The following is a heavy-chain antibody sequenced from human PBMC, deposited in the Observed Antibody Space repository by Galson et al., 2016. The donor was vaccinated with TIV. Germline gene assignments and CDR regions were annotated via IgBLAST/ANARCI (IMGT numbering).Heavy chain of an antibody. CDR1: GFTFSTYV. Sequence: SLRLSCAASGFTFSTYVMHWVRQAPGKGLEWVAFVRYDGSHKNYADSVKGRFTISRGNSKYTLYLQMNSLRAEDTAVYYCPKGMAIFGVIPPGGGMDVWGQGTTVTVSS. J-gene: IGHJ6*02. V-gene: IGHV3-30*02. CDR3: PKGMAIFGVIPPGGGMDV. D-gene: IGHD3-3*01. CDR2: VRYDGSHK.